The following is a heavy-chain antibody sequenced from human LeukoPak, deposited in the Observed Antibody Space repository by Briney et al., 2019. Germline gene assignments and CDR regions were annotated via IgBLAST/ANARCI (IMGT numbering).Heavy chain of an antibody. Sequence: PGGSLRLSCAASGFTFSSYWMSWVRQAPGTGLEWVANINQDGSEIYYVDSVKGRFTISRDNAKNSLYLQMNSLRAEDTAVYYCATIQLWKFDYWGQGTLVTVSS. CDR3: ATIQLWKFDY. V-gene: IGHV3-7*01. J-gene: IGHJ4*02. D-gene: IGHD5-18*01. CDR1: GFTFSSYW. CDR2: INQDGSEI.